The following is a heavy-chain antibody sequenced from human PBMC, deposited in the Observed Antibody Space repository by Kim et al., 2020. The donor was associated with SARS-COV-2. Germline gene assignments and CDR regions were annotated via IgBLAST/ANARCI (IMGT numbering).Heavy chain of an antibody. CDR3: ARDRLKNGYNDNYFDY. D-gene: IGHD3-22*01. J-gene: IGHJ4*01. Sequence: GGSLRLSCAASGFTFSSYAMHWVRQAPGKGLEWVAVISYDGSNKYYADSVKGRFTISRDNSKNTLYLQMNSLRAEDTAVYYCARDRLKNGYNDNYFDYWG. CDR1: GFTFSSYA. V-gene: IGHV3-30*04. CDR2: ISYDGSNK.